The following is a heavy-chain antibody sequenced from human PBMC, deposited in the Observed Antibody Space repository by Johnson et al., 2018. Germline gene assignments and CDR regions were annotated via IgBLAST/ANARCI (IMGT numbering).Heavy chain of an antibody. D-gene: IGHD5-24*01. Sequence: QVQLVQSGAEVKKPGASVKVSCKASGYTFTNYEINWVRQATGQGLEWMGWMNPNSGNTGYAQKFQGRVTMTRNTSISTAYMELSSLRSEDTAVYYCARKGGLQAYDAFDIWGQGTMVTVSS. CDR3: ARKGGLQAYDAFDI. CDR1: GYTFTNYE. J-gene: IGHJ3*02. V-gene: IGHV1-8*01. CDR2: MNPNSGNT.